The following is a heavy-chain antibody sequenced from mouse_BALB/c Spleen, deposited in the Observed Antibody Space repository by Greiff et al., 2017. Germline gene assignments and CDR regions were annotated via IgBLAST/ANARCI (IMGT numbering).Heavy chain of an antibody. J-gene: IGHJ4*01. CDR1: GFTFSDYY. CDR3: ARRRGRGYAMDY. D-gene: IGHD3-3*01. Sequence: EVKLVESGGGLVKPGGSLKLSCAASGFTFSDYYMYWVSQTPEKRLEWVATISDGGSYTYYPDSVKGRFTISRDNAKNNLYLQMSSLKSEDTAMYYCARRRGRGYAMDYWGQGTSVTVSS. CDR2: ISDGGSYT. V-gene: IGHV5-4*02.